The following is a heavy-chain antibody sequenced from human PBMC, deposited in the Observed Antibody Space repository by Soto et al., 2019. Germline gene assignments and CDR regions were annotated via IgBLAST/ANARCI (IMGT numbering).Heavy chain of an antibody. V-gene: IGHV3-21*01. CDR1: GFTFSTYS. J-gene: IGHJ6*02. D-gene: IGHD2-8*01. CDR3: ARSQSNGAMDV. Sequence: EVHLVESGGGLVKPGGSLRVSCATSGFTFSTYSMNWVRQAPGKGLEWVSSVTSSTTFMDYADSVKGRFTVSRDDAKSSLFLQMTSLRVDDSAVYYCARSQSNGAMDVWGQGTTVTVSS. CDR2: VTSSTTFM.